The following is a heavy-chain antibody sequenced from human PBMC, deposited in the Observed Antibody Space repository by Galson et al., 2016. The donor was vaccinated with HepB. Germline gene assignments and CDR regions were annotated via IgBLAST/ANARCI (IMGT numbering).Heavy chain of an antibody. CDR3: ATTYCGGTCSHVYAFDF. V-gene: IGHV4-59*01. Sequence: SETLSLTCSVSGDSINNYYSSWIRQPPGKTLEWIGYSSYNGITDYNSSLKSPVNTSVDTSKNQFSLKLSSVTAADTALSYCATTYCGGTCSHVYAFDFWGQGIMVTVSS. CDR2: SSYNGIT. J-gene: IGHJ3*01. CDR1: GDSINNYY. D-gene: IGHD2-21*01.